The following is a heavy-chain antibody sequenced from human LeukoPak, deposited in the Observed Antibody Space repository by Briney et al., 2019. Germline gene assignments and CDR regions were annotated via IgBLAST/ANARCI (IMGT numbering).Heavy chain of an antibody. V-gene: IGHV4-39*07. Sequence: PSETLSLTCTVSGGSISSSSYYWGWIRQPPGKGLEWIGSIYYSGSTYYNPSLKSRVTISVDTSKNQFSLKLSSVTAADTAVYYCARECGSYYGGHIDYWGQGTLVTVSS. J-gene: IGHJ4*02. CDR2: IYYSGST. D-gene: IGHD1-26*01. CDR1: GGSISSSSYY. CDR3: ARECGSYYGGHIDY.